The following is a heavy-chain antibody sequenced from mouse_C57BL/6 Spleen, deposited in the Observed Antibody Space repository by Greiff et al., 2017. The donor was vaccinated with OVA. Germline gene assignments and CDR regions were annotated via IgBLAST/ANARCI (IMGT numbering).Heavy chain of an antibody. CDR1: GYSFTSYY. Sequence: QVQLKQSGPELVKPGASVKISCKASGYSFTSYYIHWVKQRPGQGLEWIGWIYPGSGNTKYNEKFKGKATLTADTSSSTAYMQLSSLTSEDSAVYYCARGGIYDYDQAYWGQGTTLTVSS. J-gene: IGHJ2*01. V-gene: IGHV1-66*01. CDR2: IYPGSGNT. D-gene: IGHD2-4*01. CDR3: ARGGIYDYDQAY.